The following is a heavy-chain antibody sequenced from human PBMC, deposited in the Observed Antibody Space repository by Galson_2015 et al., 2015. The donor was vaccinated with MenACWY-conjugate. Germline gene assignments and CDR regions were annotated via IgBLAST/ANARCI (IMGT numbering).Heavy chain of an antibody. CDR1: GFTFSDYA. J-gene: IGHJ6*02. Sequence: SLRLSCAASGFTFSDYAMSWVRQAPGKGLEWVSSIGGSGSNAIYADSVKGRFTISRDNTKNSTYLEMNSLRAEDTAVYYCARGHYGMDVWGQGTTVTASS. CDR2: IGGSGSNA. CDR3: ARGHYGMDV. V-gene: IGHV3-23*01.